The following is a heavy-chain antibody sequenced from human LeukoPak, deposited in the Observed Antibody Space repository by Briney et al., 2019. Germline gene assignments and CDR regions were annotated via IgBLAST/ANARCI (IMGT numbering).Heavy chain of an antibody. CDR3: ARGRLLWFGEWFFDY. J-gene: IGHJ4*02. D-gene: IGHD3-10*01. CDR2: ISSSSSYT. Sequence: GGSLRLSCAASGFTFSDYYMSWIRQAPGKGLEWVSYISSSSSYTNYADSVKGRFTISRDNAKNSLYLQMNSLRAEDTAVYYCARGRLLWFGEWFFDYWGQGTLVIVSS. CDR1: GFTFSDYY. V-gene: IGHV3-11*06.